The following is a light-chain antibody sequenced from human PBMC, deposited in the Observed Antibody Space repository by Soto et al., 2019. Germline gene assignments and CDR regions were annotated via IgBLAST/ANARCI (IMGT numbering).Light chain of an antibody. CDR1: QSLLNSNGNNY. CDR3: MQPLRNPWT. CDR2: LGS. Sequence: DIVMTQSPLSLPVTPGEPASISCTSSQSLLNSNGNNYLDWYVQKPGQSPQLLIHLGSKRASGVPDTFSGSGSGTSFTRKISRVEAEDVGVYYCMQPLRNPWTFGQGTKVEI. J-gene: IGKJ1*01. V-gene: IGKV2-28*01.